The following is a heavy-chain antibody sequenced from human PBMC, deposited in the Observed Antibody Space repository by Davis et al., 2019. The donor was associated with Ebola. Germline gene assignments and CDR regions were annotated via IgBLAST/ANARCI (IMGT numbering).Heavy chain of an antibody. CDR1: GYSFTSYW. CDR3: AKYCSGGSCYPGDAFDI. J-gene: IGHJ3*02. V-gene: IGHV5-51*01. CDR2: IYPGDSDT. Sequence: KVSCKGSGYSFTSYWIGWVRQMPGKGLEWMGIIYPGDSDTRYSPSFQGQVTISADKSISTAYLQWSSLKASDTAMYYCAKYCSGGSCYPGDAFDIWGQGTMVTVSS. D-gene: IGHD2-15*01.